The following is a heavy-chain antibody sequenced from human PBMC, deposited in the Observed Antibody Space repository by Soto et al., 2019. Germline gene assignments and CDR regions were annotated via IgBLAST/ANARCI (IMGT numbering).Heavy chain of an antibody. J-gene: IGHJ3*02. CDR3: TSLSYSSSWYRPLHAFDI. CDR1: GFTFSTYW. V-gene: IGHV3-53*04. Sequence: PGGSLRLSCAASGFTFSTYWMHWVRQAPGKGLEWVSVIYSGGSTYYADSVKGRFTISRHNSKNTLYLQMNSLRDEETAVYYSTSLSYSSSWYRPLHAFDIWGQGTMVTVSS. CDR2: IYSGGST. D-gene: IGHD6-13*01.